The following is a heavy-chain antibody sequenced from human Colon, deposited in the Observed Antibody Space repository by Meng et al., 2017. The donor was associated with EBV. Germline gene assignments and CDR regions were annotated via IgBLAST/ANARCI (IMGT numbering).Heavy chain of an antibody. Sequence: QVQLQESGPGLVKPSGTLSLTCPVSGGSISSGGYYWSWIRQHPGKGLEWIGYIYYSGSTYYNPSLKSRVIISVDTSKNQFSLRLNSVTAADTAVYYCASLYGDSSVWYLDLWGRGTLVTVSS. CDR1: GGSISSGGYY. CDR2: IYYSGST. CDR3: ASLYGDSSVWYLDL. V-gene: IGHV4-31*03. D-gene: IGHD4-17*01. J-gene: IGHJ2*01.